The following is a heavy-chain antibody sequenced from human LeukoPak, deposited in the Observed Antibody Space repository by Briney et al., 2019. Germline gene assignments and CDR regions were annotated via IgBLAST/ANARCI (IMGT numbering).Heavy chain of an antibody. CDR1: GHTMRTGDY. D-gene: IGHD4-11*01. V-gene: IGHV4-38-2*01. CDR3: ARRYFYSTSDDYFDP. CDR2: IHRGGRT. Sequence: SETLSLTCAVSGHTMRTGDYWGWIRQPPGKGLEWIATIHRGGRTYSNPSLNSRVTLSIDTSKNQLSLNLTSVTAADTAIYYCARRYFYSTSDDYFDPWGQGTLVIVSS. J-gene: IGHJ5*02.